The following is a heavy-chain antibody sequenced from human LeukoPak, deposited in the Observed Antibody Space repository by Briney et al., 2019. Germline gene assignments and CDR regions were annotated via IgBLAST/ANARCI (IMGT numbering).Heavy chain of an antibody. CDR2: IYYSGST. Sequence: SETLSLTCTVSGGSISSYYWSWIRQPPGKGLEWIGYIYYSGSTNYNPSLKSRVTISVDTSKNQFSLKLSSVTAADPAVYYCARARYSSSWYRGRNWFDPWGQGTLVTVSS. CDR3: ARARYSSSWYRGRNWFDP. D-gene: IGHD6-13*01. J-gene: IGHJ5*02. CDR1: GGSISSYY. V-gene: IGHV4-59*01.